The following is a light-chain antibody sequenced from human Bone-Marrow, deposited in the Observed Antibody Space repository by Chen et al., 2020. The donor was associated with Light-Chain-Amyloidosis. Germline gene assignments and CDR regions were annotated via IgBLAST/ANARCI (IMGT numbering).Light chain of an antibody. CDR2: EVT. Sequence: QSALTQPASVSGSPGQSITISCTGTSSDVGGDNHVSWYQQHPDKAPKLMIYEVTNRPSWVPDRFSGPQSDNTASLTISGLQTEDEADYFCSSYTITNPLVFGSGTRVTV. CDR1: SSDVGGDNH. CDR3: SSYTITNPLV. V-gene: IGLV2-14*01. J-gene: IGLJ1*01.